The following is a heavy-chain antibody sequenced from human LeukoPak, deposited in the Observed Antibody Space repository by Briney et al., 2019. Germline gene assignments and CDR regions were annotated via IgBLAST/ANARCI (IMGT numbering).Heavy chain of an antibody. Sequence: PGGSLRLSCAASVFSFYDYAIHRGRQAPGKGLEWVSGICWNGGSIGYADSVKGRVTISRDNAKNSLYLQMNSLRAEDTAFYYCAKGGGATVGRIDYWGQGTLVTGSS. J-gene: IGHJ4*02. V-gene: IGHV3-9*01. CDR1: VFSFYDYA. CDR3: AKGGGATVGRIDY. CDR2: ICWNGGSI. D-gene: IGHD3-16*02.